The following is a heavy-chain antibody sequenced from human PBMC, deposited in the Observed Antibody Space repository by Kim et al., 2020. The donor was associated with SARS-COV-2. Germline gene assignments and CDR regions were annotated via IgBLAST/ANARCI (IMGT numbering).Heavy chain of an antibody. D-gene: IGHD3-3*01. CDR3: ARGGGHDFWSGYYTGHFDY. V-gene: IGHV6-1*01. CDR2: TYYRSKWYN. Sequence: SETLSLTCAISGDSVSSNSAAWNWIRQSPSRGLEWLGRTYYRSKWYNDYAVSVKSRITINPDTSKNQFSLQLNSVTPEDTAVYYCARGGGHDFWSGYYTGHFDYWGQGTLVTVSS. J-gene: IGHJ4*02. CDR1: GDSVSSNSAA.